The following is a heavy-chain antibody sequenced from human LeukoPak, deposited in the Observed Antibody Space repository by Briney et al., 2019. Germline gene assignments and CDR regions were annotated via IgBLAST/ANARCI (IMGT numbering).Heavy chain of an antibody. Sequence: PSETLSLTCTVSGGSISSSSYYWGWIRQPPGKGLEWIGSIYYSGSTYYNPSLKSRVTISVDTSKNQFSLKLSSVTAADTAVYYCARQLLPAGFDYWGQGTLVTVSS. CDR1: GGSISSSSYY. CDR2: IYYSGST. J-gene: IGHJ4*02. D-gene: IGHD2-15*01. V-gene: IGHV4-39*01. CDR3: ARQLLPAGFDY.